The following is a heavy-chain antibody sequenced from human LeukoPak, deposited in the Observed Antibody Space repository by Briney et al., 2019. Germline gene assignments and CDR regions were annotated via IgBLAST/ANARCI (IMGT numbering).Heavy chain of an antibody. V-gene: IGHV1-18*01. Sequence: ASVKVSCKTSGYTFTNFGINWVRQAPGQGLEWMGWISTYNGNTNYAQKLQGRVTMTTDTSTSTAYMELRSLRSDDTAVYYCARRRTVGATGADAFDIWGQGTMVTVSS. CDR1: GYTFTNFG. CDR2: ISTYNGNT. D-gene: IGHD1-26*01. J-gene: IGHJ3*02. CDR3: ARRRTVGATGADAFDI.